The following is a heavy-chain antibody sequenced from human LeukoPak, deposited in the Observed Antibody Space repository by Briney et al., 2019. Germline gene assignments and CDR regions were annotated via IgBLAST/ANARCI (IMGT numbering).Heavy chain of an antibody. D-gene: IGHD6-13*01. CDR3: ARGTRIAAAGEFDY. V-gene: IGHV4-39*07. J-gene: IGHJ4*02. CDR1: GGSISSRSYY. CDR2: IYYSGST. Sequence: SETLSLTCTVSGGSISSRSYYWGWIRQPPGKGLEWIGSIYYSGSTNYNPSLKSRVTISVDTSKNQFSLKLSSVTAADTAVYYCARGTRIAAAGEFDYWGQGTLVTVSS.